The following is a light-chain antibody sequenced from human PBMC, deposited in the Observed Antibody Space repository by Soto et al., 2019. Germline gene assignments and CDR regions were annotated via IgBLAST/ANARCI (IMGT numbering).Light chain of an antibody. Sequence: DIQMTQSPPTLSASVGDRVTITCRASQSISRGLAWHQQKAGEAPKLLIYDASTLVSGVPSRFSGSGSGTEFTLTISSLQPDDFATYYCQQYNPGTFGQGTKVESK. J-gene: IGKJ1*01. V-gene: IGKV1-5*01. CDR2: DAS. CDR3: QQYNPGT. CDR1: QSISRG.